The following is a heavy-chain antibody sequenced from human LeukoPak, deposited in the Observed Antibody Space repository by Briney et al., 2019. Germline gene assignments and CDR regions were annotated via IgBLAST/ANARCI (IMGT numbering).Heavy chain of an antibody. V-gene: IGHV3-48*03. D-gene: IGHD2-2*01. CDR2: ISSSGSTV. Sequence: GGSLRLSCAASRFTFSSYEMNWVRQAPGKGLEWVSYISSSGSTVYYADSVKGRFTVSRDNAKNSLYLQMNSLGAEDTAVYYCARRYCSSTSCTFDYWGQGTLVTVSS. CDR1: RFTFSSYE. J-gene: IGHJ4*02. CDR3: ARRYCSSTSCTFDY.